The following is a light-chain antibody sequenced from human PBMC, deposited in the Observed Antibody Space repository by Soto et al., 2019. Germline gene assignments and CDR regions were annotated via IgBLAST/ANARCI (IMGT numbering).Light chain of an antibody. CDR2: DGS. J-gene: IGKJ1*01. CDR3: QQYNNYPRT. Sequence: DIQMTKSPSTLSASVGDRVTITCRASQSISSWLAWYQQKPGKAPKLMIYDGSSLESGVPSRFSGSGSGTEFTLTISSLQPDEFAIYYCQQYNNYPRTFGQGTKVEIK. CDR1: QSISSW. V-gene: IGKV1-5*01.